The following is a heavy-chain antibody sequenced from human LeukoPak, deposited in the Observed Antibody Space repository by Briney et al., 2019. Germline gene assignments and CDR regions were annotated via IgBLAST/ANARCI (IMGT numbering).Heavy chain of an antibody. Sequence: ASVKVSCKASGYSFTDYGISWVRQAPGQGLEWMGWISAYNGNTNYAQKFQGRATMSTDTSTSTAYMELRSLRSDDTAVYYCARDFYDGFALDYWGQGTLVTVSS. J-gene: IGHJ4*02. V-gene: IGHV1-18*01. CDR2: ISAYNGNT. CDR3: ARDFYDGFALDY. CDR1: GYSFTDYG. D-gene: IGHD2/OR15-2a*01.